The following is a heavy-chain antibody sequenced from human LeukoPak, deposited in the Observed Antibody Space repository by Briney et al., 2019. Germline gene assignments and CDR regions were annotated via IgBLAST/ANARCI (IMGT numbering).Heavy chain of an antibody. CDR3: ARGARTPSGYGSRTAGRANWFDP. J-gene: IGHJ5*02. V-gene: IGHV4-34*01. CDR2: INHSGST. D-gene: IGHD5-12*01. Sequence: SSETLSLTCSVYGVSFSGYYWSWIRQPPGKGLEWIGEINHSGSTNYNPSLKNRLTISVDTSKNQFSLKLSSVTAADTAVYYCARGARTPSGYGSRTAGRANWFDPWGQGTLVTVSS. CDR1: GVSFSGYY.